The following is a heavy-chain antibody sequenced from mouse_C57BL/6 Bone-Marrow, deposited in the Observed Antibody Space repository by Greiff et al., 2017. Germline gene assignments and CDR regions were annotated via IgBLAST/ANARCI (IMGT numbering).Heavy chain of an antibody. D-gene: IGHD1-1*01. CDR2: IRNKANGYTT. CDR3: ARQYYYGSSHWYFDG. CDR1: GFTFTDYY. Sequence: EVMLVESGGGLVQPGGSLSLSCAASGFTFTDYYMSWVRQPPGKALEWLGFIRNKANGYTTEYSASVKGRFTISRDNSQRILYLQMNALRAEDSATYYCARQYYYGSSHWYFDGWGTGTTVTVSS. V-gene: IGHV7-3*01. J-gene: IGHJ1*03.